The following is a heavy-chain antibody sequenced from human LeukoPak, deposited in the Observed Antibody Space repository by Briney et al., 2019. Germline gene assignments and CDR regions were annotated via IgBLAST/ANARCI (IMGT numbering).Heavy chain of an antibody. Sequence: PGGSLRLSCAASGFTFSDYYMSWIRQAPGKGLEWVSYISSSSSYTNYADSVKGRFTISRDNAKNSLYLQMNSLRAEDTAVYYCARDARFGPLYSGYDWEEGLGYWGQGTLVTVSS. CDR3: ARDARFGPLYSGYDWEEGLGY. J-gene: IGHJ4*02. CDR2: ISSSSSYT. CDR1: GFTFSDYY. D-gene: IGHD5-12*01. V-gene: IGHV3-11*05.